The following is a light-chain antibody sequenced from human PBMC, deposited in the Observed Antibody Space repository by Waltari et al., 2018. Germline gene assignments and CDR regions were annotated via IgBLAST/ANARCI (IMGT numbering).Light chain of an antibody. V-gene: IGLV2-14*01. CDR2: DVK. Sequence: QSALTQPASVSGSPGQSIAISCTGTSSAVGGYNYVAWYQLHPGKAPKLLIYDVKDRPSGVSNRFSGSKSGNTASLTISGLQPEDEADYYCSSYTSSTTLFGGGTKLTVL. CDR3: SSYTSSTTL. CDR1: SSAVGGYNY. J-gene: IGLJ2*01.